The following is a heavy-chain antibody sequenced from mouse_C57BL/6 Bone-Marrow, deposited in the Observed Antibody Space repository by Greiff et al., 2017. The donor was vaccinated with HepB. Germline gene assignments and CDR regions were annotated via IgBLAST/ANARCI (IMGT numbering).Heavy chain of an antibody. V-gene: IGHV1-59*01. Sequence: QVQLQQPGAELVRPGTSVKLSCKASGYTFTSYWMHWVKQRPGQGLEWIGVIDPSDSYTNYNQQFKGKATLTVDTSSSTAYMQLSSLTSEDSAVYYCARVLLDYFDYWGQGTTLTVSS. CDR1: GYTFTSYW. CDR3: ARVLLDYFDY. D-gene: IGHD2-1*01. CDR2: IDPSDSYT. J-gene: IGHJ2*01.